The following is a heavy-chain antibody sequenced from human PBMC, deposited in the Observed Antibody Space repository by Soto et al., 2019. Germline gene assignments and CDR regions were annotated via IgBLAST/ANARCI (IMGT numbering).Heavy chain of an antibody. Sequence: SVQVSCKASGDTFIKYDINWVRQATGQGLEWMGWMNPSNGNAGYAQNFRGRVTMTSNTSITTAYMELSGLRYEDTAVYYCARRKQRSGRNDVEARGQG. V-gene: IGHV1-8*01. J-gene: IGHJ4*02. CDR1: GDTFIKYD. CDR3: ARRKQRSGRNDVEA. CDR2: MNPSNGNA. D-gene: IGHD1-1*01.